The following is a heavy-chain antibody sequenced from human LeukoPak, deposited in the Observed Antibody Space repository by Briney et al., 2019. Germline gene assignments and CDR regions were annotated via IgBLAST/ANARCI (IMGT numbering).Heavy chain of an antibody. V-gene: IGHV3-21*01. J-gene: IGHJ4*02. D-gene: IGHD5-12*01. CDR2: ISSSSSYI. CDR3: ARGTRYSGYDWEFDY. CDR1: GFTFSSYS. Sequence: GGSLRLSCAASGFTFSSYSMNWVRQAPGKGLEWVTSISSSSSYIYYADSVKGRFTISRDNAKNSLYLQMNSLRAEDTAVYYCARGTRYSGYDWEFDYWGQGTLVTVSS.